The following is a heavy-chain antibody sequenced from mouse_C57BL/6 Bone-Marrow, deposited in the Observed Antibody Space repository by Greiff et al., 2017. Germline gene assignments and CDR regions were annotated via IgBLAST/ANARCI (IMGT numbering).Heavy chain of an antibody. CDR2: INPSNGGT. Sequence: QVQLQQPGTELVKPGASVKLSCKASGYTFTSYWMHWVKQRPGPGLAWIGNINPSNGGTNYNEKFKSKATLTVDKSSSTAYMQLSSLTSEDSAVYYCARGNYYGSTIDYGGQGTTLTVSS. CDR3: ARGNYYGSTIDY. CDR1: GYTFTSYW. D-gene: IGHD1-1*01. V-gene: IGHV1-53*01. J-gene: IGHJ2*01.